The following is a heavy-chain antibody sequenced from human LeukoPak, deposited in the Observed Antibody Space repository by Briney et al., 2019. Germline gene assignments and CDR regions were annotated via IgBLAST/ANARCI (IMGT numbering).Heavy chain of an antibody. V-gene: IGHV4-34*01. CDR2: INRSGST. D-gene: IGHD3-10*01. Sequence: SETLSLTCAVYGGSFSGYYWSWIRQPPGKGLEWIGEINRSGSTNYNPSLKSRVPISVDTSKNQFSLKLSSVTAADAGVYYCARLYGWGSYRWGQGTLVSVCS. J-gene: IGHJ4*02. CDR3: ARLYGWGSYR. CDR1: GGSFSGYY.